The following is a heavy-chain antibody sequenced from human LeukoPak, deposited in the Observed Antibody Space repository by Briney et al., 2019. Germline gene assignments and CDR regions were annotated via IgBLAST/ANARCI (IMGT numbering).Heavy chain of an antibody. CDR2: ISSSSSYI. D-gene: IGHD6-13*01. CDR3: ATSIRAGYSSSWYAD. CDR1: GFTFSSYG. Sequence: GGSLRLSCAASGFTFSSYGMHWVRQAPGKGLEWVSSISSSSSYIYYADSVKGRFTISRDNAKNSLYLQMNSLRAEDTAVYYCATSIRAGYSSSWYADWGQGTLVTVSS. V-gene: IGHV3-21*01. J-gene: IGHJ4*02.